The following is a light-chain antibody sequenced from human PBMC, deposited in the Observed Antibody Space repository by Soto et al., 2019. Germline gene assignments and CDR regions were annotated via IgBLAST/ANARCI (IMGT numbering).Light chain of an antibody. Sequence: EIVMTQSPATLSVSPGERVTLSCRASQSISRSLAWYQQKPGQAPRLLIYGASTRATAFPARFSGSGSGTEFTLTISSLQSEDFAVYYCQQYNNWPWTFGQGTKVEIK. J-gene: IGKJ1*01. CDR1: QSISRS. CDR3: QQYNNWPWT. V-gene: IGKV3-15*01. CDR2: GAS.